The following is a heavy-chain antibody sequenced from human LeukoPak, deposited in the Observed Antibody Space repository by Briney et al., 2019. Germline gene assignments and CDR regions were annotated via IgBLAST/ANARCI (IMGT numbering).Heavy chain of an antibody. CDR3: ARDRVVPAAPSYYYYMDV. J-gene: IGHJ6*03. Sequence: SETLSLTCTVSGGSISSYYWSWIRQPPGKGLEWIGYIYYSGSTNYNPSLKSRVTISVDTSKNQFSLKLSSVTAADTAVYYCARDRVVPAAPSYYYYMDVWGKGTTVTVPS. CDR2: IYYSGST. CDR1: GGSISSYY. V-gene: IGHV4-59*01. D-gene: IGHD2-2*01.